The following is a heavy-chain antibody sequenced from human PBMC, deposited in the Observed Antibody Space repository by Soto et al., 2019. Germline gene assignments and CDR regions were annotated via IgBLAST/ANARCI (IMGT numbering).Heavy chain of an antibody. CDR2: IIPIFGTA. D-gene: IGHD6-19*01. J-gene: IGHJ3*02. CDR3: VRDSFGQWLVSDAFDI. Sequence: SVKVSCKASGGTFSSYAISWVRQAPGQGLEWMGGIIPIFGTANYAQKFQGRVTITADESTSTAYMELSSLRSEDTAVYYCVRDSFGQWLVSDAFDIWGQGTMVTVSS. V-gene: IGHV1-69*13. CDR1: GGTFSSYA.